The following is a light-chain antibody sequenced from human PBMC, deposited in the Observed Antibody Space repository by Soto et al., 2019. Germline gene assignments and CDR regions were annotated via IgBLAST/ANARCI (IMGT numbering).Light chain of an antibody. J-gene: IGKJ5*01. Sequence: EIVLTQSPATLSLSPGERSTLSCMASQSVSIYLAWYQQRPGQAPRLLIYDASNRATGIPARFSGSGSGTDFTLTISSLEPEDFAVYYCQQRSNGPPITFGQGTRLEIK. CDR3: QQRSNGPPIT. CDR2: DAS. CDR1: QSVSIY. V-gene: IGKV3-11*01.